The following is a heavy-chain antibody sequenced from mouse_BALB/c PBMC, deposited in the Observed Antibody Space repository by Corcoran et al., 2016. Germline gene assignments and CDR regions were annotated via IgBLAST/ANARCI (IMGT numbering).Heavy chain of an antibody. D-gene: IGHD2-2*01. J-gene: IGHJ1*03. Sequence: EVQLQQSGAELVRPGALVKLSCKASGFNIKDYYMHWVKQRPEQGLEWIGWIDPENGNTIYDPKFQGKASITADTSSNTAYLQLSSLTSEDTAVYYCARSGYDAWYFDAWGTGTTVTVSS. CDR2: IDPENGNT. CDR3: ARSGYDAWYFDA. V-gene: IGHV14-1*02. CDR1: GFNIKDYY.